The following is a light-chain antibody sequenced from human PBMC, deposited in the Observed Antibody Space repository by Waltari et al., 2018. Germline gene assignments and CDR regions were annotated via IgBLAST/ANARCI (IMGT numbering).Light chain of an antibody. CDR3: QQSST. CDR2: KAS. J-gene: IGKJ1*01. Sequence: DIQMAQSPSTLSASVGDRVTITCRASQSISSWLAWYQQKPGKAPNLLIYKASALESGVPSRFSGSGSGTEFTLTISSLQPDDFATYYCQQSSTFGPGTKVEIK. CDR1: QSISSW. V-gene: IGKV1-5*03.